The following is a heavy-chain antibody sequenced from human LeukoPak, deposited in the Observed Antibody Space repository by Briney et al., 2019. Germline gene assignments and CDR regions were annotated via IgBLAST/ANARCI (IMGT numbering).Heavy chain of an antibody. CDR1: GFTFSSYA. J-gene: IGHJ4*02. V-gene: IGHV3-23*01. CDR3: AKGSYYYGSGSYSFHY. D-gene: IGHD3-10*01. Sequence: PGGSLRLSCAASGFTFSSYALSWVRQAPGKGLQWVSAISGSGGNTYYADSVKGRFTISRDNSKNTLYLQINSLRAEDTAVYYCAKGSYYYGSGSYSFHYWGQGTLVTVPS. CDR2: ISGSGGNT.